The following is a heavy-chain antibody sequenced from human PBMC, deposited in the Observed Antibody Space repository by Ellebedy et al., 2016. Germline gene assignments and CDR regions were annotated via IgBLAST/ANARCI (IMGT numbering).Heavy chain of an antibody. D-gene: IGHD3-10*01. CDR2: INHSGTT. CDR3: AREPFGFGSGEKYGMDV. Sequence: GSLRLSCTVSGGSIDNYYWTWIRQSPGNGLEWIGEINHSGTTKYKPSLKSRVTMSVDTSKNENSLTLISATAADTAVYYCAREPFGFGSGEKYGMDVWGHGTTVTVSS. CDR1: GGSIDNYY. J-gene: IGHJ6*02. V-gene: IGHV4-59*01.